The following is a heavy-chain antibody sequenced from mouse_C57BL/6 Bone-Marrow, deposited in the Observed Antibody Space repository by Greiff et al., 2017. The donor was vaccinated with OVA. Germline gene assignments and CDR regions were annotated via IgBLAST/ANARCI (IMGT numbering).Heavy chain of an antibody. D-gene: IGHD1-1*01. CDR3: ARDLSGSSVYAMDY. J-gene: IGHJ4*01. CDR2: ISDGGSYT. CDR1: GFTFSSYA. Sequence: EVMLVESGGGLVKPGGSLKLSCAASGFTFSSYAMSWVRQTPEKRLEWVATISDGGSYTYYPDNVKGRFTISRDNAKNNLYLQMSHLKSEDTAMYYCARDLSGSSVYAMDYWGQGTSVTVSS. V-gene: IGHV5-4*01.